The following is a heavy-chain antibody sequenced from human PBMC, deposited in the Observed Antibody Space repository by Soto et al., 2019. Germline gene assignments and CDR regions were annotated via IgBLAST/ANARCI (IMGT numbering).Heavy chain of an antibody. CDR2: IRTKTYGETT. D-gene: IGHD3-22*01. V-gene: IGHV3-15*01. J-gene: IGHJ4*01. Sequence: EVQVVESGGGFVEPGGSLRLSCAASGFTFRTARMNWVRQAPGKGLEWVGRIRTKTYGETTDYAAPVKGRFTISREVSRNTVFLEMNSFKTEDSAVDYWTADNGFYGSSDYRDYWGHGTLVTVSS. CDR3: TADNGFYGSSDYRDY. CDR1: GFTFRTAR.